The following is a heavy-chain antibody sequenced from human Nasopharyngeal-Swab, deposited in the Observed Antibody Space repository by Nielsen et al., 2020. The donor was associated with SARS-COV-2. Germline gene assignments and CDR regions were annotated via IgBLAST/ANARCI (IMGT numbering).Heavy chain of an antibody. CDR1: GSSISSGYY. CDR3: ASGRGDFHFDY. CDR2: IYHSGST. V-gene: IGHV4-38-2*02. D-gene: IGHD2-21*02. J-gene: IGHJ4*02. Sequence: SETLSLTCTVSGSSISSGYYWGWIRQPPGKGLEWIGSIYHSGSTNYNPSLKSRVTISVDTSKNQFSLKLSSVTAADTAVYYCASGRGDFHFDYWGQGTLVTVSS.